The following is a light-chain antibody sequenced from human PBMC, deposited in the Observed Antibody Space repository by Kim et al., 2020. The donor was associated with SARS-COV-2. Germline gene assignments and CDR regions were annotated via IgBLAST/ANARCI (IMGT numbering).Light chain of an antibody. CDR2: DAS. CDR3: QQYDTLIT. CDR1: QDITNY. Sequence: SASVGDLVTIACQASQDITNYLNWYQQQPGKAPKLLIYDASILEAGVPSRFSGRGSGTYFSFTITNLQPEDVATYYCQQYDTLITFGQGTRLEIK. V-gene: IGKV1-33*01. J-gene: IGKJ5*01.